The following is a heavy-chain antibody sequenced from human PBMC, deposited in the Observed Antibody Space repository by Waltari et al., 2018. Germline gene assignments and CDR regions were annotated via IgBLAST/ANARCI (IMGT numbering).Heavy chain of an antibody. CDR1: GFTFSSYA. J-gene: IGHJ5*02. D-gene: IGHD3-3*01. CDR2: ISGSGGST. CDR3: AKDNVLRFLEWPHNWFDP. V-gene: IGHV3-23*04. Sequence: EVQLVESGGGLVQPGGSLRLSCAASGFTFSSYAMSWFRQAPGKGLEWVSAISGSGGSTYYADSVKGRFTISRDNSKNTLYLQMNSLRAEDTAVYYCAKDNVLRFLEWPHNWFDPWGQGTLVTVSS.